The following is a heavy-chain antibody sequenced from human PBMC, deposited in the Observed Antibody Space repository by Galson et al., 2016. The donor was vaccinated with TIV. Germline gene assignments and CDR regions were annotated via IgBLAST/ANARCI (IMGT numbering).Heavy chain of an antibody. CDR2: IDGDDDT. CDR3: ARASSDYFYNYGMDV. D-gene: IGHD6-19*01. Sequence: PALVKPTQTLTLTCTFSGFSLSRSRMCVTWMRQPPGKALEWLARIDGDDDTYYNNFLATRLFITKDTSRNQVVLTLTNLDPAYTTTYYCARASSDYFYNYGMDVWGQGTTVTVS. CDR1: GFSLSRSRMC. V-gene: IGHV2-70*11. J-gene: IGHJ6*02.